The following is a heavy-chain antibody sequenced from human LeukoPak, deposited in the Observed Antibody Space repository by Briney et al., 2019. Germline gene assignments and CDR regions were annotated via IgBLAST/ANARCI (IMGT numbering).Heavy chain of an antibody. Sequence: GGSLRLSCAGSGFTFSSYAMSWVRQAPGKGLEWVSAISGSGGSTYYADSVKGRFTISRDNSKNTLYLQMNSLRAEDTAVYYCAKYFPRFDDYSRWANEYYFDYWGQGTLVTVSS. D-gene: IGHD4-11*01. CDR1: GFTFSSYA. V-gene: IGHV3-23*01. J-gene: IGHJ4*02. CDR2: ISGSGGST. CDR3: AKYFPRFDDYSRWANEYYFDY.